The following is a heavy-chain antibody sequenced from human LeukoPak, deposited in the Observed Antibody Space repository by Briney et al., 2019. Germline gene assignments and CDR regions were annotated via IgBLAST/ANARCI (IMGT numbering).Heavy chain of an antibody. Sequence: GGSLRLSCAASGFTFANYGMSWVRQVPGKGLEWVSGITWNSGSTGYADFVKGRFTISRDNAKNSLYLQMDSLRAEDTAFYHCARGGILTGYFEDYWGQGTLVTVSS. J-gene: IGHJ4*02. V-gene: IGHV3-20*01. D-gene: IGHD3-9*01. CDR3: ARGGILTGYFEDY. CDR1: GFTFANYG. CDR2: ITWNSGST.